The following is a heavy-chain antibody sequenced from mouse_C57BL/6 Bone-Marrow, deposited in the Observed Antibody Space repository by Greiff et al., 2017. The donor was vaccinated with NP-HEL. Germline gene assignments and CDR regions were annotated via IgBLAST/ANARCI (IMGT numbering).Heavy chain of an antibody. V-gene: IGHV1-50*01. D-gene: IGHD2-4*01. CDR2: IDPSVSYT. CDR1: GYTFTSYW. CDR3: ARGDYDYDVAWYFDV. J-gene: IGHJ1*03. Sequence: QVQLQQSGAELVKPGASVKLSCKASGYTFTSYWMQWVKQRPGQGLEWIGEIDPSVSYTNYNQKFKGKATLTVDTSSSTAYMQLSSLTSEDSAVYYCARGDYDYDVAWYFDVWGTGTTVTVSS.